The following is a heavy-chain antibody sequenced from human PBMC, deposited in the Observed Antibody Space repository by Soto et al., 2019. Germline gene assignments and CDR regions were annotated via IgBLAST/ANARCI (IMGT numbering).Heavy chain of an antibody. CDR3: AKGRGSGWAWYFDN. D-gene: IGHD6-19*01. CDR2: ISDAGAST. J-gene: IGHJ4*01. V-gene: IGHV3-23*01. CDR1: GFTFKESA. Sequence: PGVSLRLSCAASGFTFKESAMNWVRQAPGKALEWVASISDAGASTWYADSVRGRLSISRDNSKNTLYLQMNSLRGEDTAVYYRAKGRGSGWAWYFDNWGHGTLVTVST.